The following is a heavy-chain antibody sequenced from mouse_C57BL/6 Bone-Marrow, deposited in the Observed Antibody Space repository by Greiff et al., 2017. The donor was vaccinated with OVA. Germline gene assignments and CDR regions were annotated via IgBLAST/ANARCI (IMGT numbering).Heavy chain of an antibody. CDR2: ISYDGSN. D-gene: IGHD2-5*01. Sequence: EVHLVASGPGLVKPSQSLSLTCSVTGYSITSGYYWNWIRQFPGNKLEWMGYISYDGSNNYNPSLKNRIPITRDPSTNQFFLMLNSVTTEDTATYYCARDRGAYYSNYPYAMDYWGQGTSVTVSS. CDR1: GYSITSGYY. V-gene: IGHV3-6*01. J-gene: IGHJ4*01. CDR3: ARDRGAYYSNYPYAMDY.